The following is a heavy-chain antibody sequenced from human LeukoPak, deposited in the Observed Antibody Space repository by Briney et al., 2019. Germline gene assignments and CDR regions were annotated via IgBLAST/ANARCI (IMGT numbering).Heavy chain of an antibody. J-gene: IGHJ4*02. Sequence: GGSLRLSCAVSGVTLSNYVMAWLRQPPGKGLEWVGSLSDSGGGTSYADPVRGRFTISRDNAKNTLYLQMNSLRAEDRSVYFFAERGFVIRVLLVGFHKEAYYFDSWGQGTLVTVSS. V-gene: IGHV3-23*01. CDR1: GVTLSNYV. CDR2: LSDSGGGT. CDR3: AERGFVIRVLLVGFHKEAYYFDS. D-gene: IGHD2-21*01.